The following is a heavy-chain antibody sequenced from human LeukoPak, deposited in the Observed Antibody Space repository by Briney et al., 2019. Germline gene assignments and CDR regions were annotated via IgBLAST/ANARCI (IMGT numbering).Heavy chain of an antibody. V-gene: IGHV4-34*01. J-gene: IGHJ5*02. Sequence: PSETLSLTCAVYGGSFSGYYWSWIRQPPAKGLEWMGEINHSGSTNYNPSRKSRVTISVDTSKNQFSLKLSSVTAADTAVYYCASRQLEAPGWFDPWGQGTLVTVSS. CDR3: ASRQLEAPGWFDP. CDR2: INHSGST. CDR1: GGSFSGYY. D-gene: IGHD1-1*01.